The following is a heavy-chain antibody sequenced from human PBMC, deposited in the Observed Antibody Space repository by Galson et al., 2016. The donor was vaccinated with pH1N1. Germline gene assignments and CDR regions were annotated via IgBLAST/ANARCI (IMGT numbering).Heavy chain of an antibody. V-gene: IGHV3-7*01. CDR1: GFTFSRYY. CDR3: AKENWGCEY. J-gene: IGHJ4*02. CDR2: IKQDGSEK. Sequence: SLRLSCAASGFTFSRYYMTWVRQAPGKGLEWVANIKQDGSEKNYVDSVKGRFTISRDNAKNSGYLQMNSLRAEDTAVYYCAKENWGCEYWGQGTLVTVSS. D-gene: IGHD7-27*01.